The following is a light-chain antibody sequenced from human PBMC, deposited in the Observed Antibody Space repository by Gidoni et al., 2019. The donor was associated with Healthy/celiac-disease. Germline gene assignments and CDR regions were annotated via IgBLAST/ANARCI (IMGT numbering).Light chain of an antibody. V-gene: IGLV3-1*01. Sequence: SYELTQRPSVSVSPGPTASITCSGDKLGDKYACWYQQKPGQSPVLVIYQDSKRPSGIPARFSGSSSGNTATLTISGTQAMDEADYYCQAWDSITVVFGGGTKLTVL. CDR1: KLGDKY. CDR2: QDS. CDR3: QAWDSITVV. J-gene: IGLJ2*01.